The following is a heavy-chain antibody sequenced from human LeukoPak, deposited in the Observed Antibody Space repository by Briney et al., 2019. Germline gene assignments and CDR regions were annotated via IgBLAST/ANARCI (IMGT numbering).Heavy chain of an antibody. CDR3: ARVYYYDSSGHPYPYYFDY. D-gene: IGHD3-22*01. Sequence: TSETLSLTCAVYGGSFSGYYWSWIRQPPGKGLEWIGEINHSGSTNYNPSLKSRVTISVDTSKNQFSLKLSSVTAADTAVYYCARVYYYDSSGHPYPYYFDYWGQGTLVTVSS. V-gene: IGHV4-34*01. J-gene: IGHJ4*02. CDR1: GGSFSGYY. CDR2: INHSGST.